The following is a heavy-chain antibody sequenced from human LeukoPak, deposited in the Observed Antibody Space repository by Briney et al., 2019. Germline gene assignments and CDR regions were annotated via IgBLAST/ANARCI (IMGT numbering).Heavy chain of an antibody. Sequence: PGGSLRLSCAASGFTFSSYGMHWVRQAPGKGLEWVAFIRYDGSNKYYADSVKGRFTISRDNSKNTLYLQMNSLRAEDTAVYYCAKDRRIYCSSTSCYDYFDYWGQGTLVTVSS. CDR2: IRYDGSNK. V-gene: IGHV3-30*02. CDR3: AKDRRIYCSSTSCYDYFDY. D-gene: IGHD2-2*01. CDR1: GFTFSSYG. J-gene: IGHJ4*02.